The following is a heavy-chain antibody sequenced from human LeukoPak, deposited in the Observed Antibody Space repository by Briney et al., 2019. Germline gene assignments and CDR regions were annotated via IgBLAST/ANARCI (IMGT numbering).Heavy chain of an antibody. CDR2: IYTSGST. Sequence: SEALFLTCTVSGGSISSYHWSWIRQPAGKGLEWIGRIYTSGSTNYNPSLKSRVTMSVDTSKNQFSLKLSSVTAADTAVYYCARDRGITWFDPWGEGTLVTVSS. D-gene: IGHD3-10*01. V-gene: IGHV4-4*07. CDR3: ARDRGITWFDP. CDR1: GGSISSYH. J-gene: IGHJ5*02.